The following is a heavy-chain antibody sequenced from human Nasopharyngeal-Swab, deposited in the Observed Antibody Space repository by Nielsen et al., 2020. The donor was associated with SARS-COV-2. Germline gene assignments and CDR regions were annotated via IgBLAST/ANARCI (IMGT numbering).Heavy chain of an antibody. V-gene: IGHV4-34*01. CDR2: INHSGST. Sequence: PGKGLEWIGEINHSGSTNYNPSLKSRVTISVDTSKTPFSLKLSSVTAADTAVYYCARGITALYYYYYMDVWGTGTTVTASS. CDR3: ARGITALYYYYYMDV. J-gene: IGHJ6*03. D-gene: IGHD3-10*01.